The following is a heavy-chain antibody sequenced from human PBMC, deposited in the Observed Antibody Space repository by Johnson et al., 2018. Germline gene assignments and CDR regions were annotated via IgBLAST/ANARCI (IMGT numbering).Heavy chain of an antibody. CDR3: ARDAPKGDYYYYGMDV. V-gene: IGHV3-11*01. CDR2: ISSSGSTI. Sequence: QVQLVQSGGGLVKXGGSLRLSCAASGFTFSDYYMSWIRQAPGKGLAWVSYISSSGSTIYYADSVKGRFTISRDNAKNSLYLQMNSLRAEATAVYYCARDAPKGDYYYYGMDVWGQGTTVTVSS. CDR1: GFTFSDYY. J-gene: IGHJ6*02. D-gene: IGHD3-16*01.